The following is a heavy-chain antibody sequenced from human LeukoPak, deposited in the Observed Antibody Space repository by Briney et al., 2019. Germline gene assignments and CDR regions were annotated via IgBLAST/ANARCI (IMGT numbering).Heavy chain of an antibody. J-gene: IGHJ5*02. D-gene: IGHD5-12*01. CDR1: GFTFGDYA. CDR2: IRSKAYGGTT. CDR3: TRGGGYESFDP. Sequence: GGSLRLSCTASGFTFGDYAMSWVRQAPGKGLEWVGFIRSKAYGGTTECAASVKGRFTISRDDSKSIAYLQMNSLKTEDTAVYYCTRGGGYESFDPWGQGTLVTVSS. V-gene: IGHV3-49*04.